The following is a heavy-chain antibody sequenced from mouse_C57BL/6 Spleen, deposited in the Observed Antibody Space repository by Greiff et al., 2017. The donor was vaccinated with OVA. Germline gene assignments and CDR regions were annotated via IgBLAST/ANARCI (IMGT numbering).Heavy chain of an antibody. CDR1: GYTFTSYW. Sequence: QVQLQQPGAELVRPGTSVKLSCKASGYTFTSYWMHWVKQRPGQGLEWIGVIDPSDSYTNYNQKFKGKATLTVDTSSSTAYMQLSSLTSEDSAVYYCARDYGSSSYYAMDYWGQGTSVTVSS. CDR2: IDPSDSYT. V-gene: IGHV1-59*01. D-gene: IGHD1-1*01. CDR3: ARDYGSSSYYAMDY. J-gene: IGHJ4*01.